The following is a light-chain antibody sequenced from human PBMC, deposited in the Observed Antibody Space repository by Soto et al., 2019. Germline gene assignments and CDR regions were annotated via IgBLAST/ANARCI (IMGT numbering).Light chain of an antibody. Sequence: EIVLTQSPGTLSLSPGERASLSCRASQSVSSSYLAWYQQIPGQAPRLLINDASRRATGIPDRFSGSGSGTDFTLTISRLEPEDFAVYYCQQYTDWPLTFGQGTKVDIK. V-gene: IGKV3-20*01. CDR3: QQYTDWPLT. J-gene: IGKJ1*01. CDR1: QSVSSSY. CDR2: DAS.